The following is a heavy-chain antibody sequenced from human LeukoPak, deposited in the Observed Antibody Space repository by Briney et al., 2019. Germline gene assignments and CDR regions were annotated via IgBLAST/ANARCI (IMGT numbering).Heavy chain of an antibody. J-gene: IGHJ4*02. CDR1: GFTFSRSA. V-gene: IGHV3-23*01. CDR2: ISSSGNT. CDR3: ARGYHNGWTHIAGFDS. D-gene: IGHD6-19*01. Sequence: GGSLRLSCAASGFTFSRSAMTWVRQTPGKGLDWVLSISSSGNTYYADSVKGRFTISRDNAKNSLFLLMNSLRAEDSAVYYCARGYHNGWTHIAGFDSWGQGTLVTVSS.